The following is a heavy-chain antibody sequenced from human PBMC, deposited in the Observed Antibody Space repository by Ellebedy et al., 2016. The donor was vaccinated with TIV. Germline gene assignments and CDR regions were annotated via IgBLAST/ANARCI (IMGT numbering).Heavy chain of an antibody. CDR2: ISGSGGST. J-gene: IGHJ5*02. V-gene: IGHV3-23*01. CDR3: AKGVGDTAMVMSWFDP. D-gene: IGHD5-18*01. CDR1: GFTFSRYA. Sequence: GESLKISCAASGFTFSRYAMNWVRQAPGTGLDWVSGISGSGGSTYYADSVKGRLTLSRDNSKNTLYLQMNSLRAEDTAVYYCAKGVGDTAMVMSWFDPWGQGTLVTVSS.